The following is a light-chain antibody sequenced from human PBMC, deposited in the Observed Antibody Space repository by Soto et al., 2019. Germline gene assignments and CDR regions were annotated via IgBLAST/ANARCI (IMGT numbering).Light chain of an antibody. CDR2: GAS. V-gene: IGKV3-15*01. Sequence: VVTQSPATLSVFTGETATLSCRASQSVSSDLAWYQQRPGQAPRLLIYGASTRATGIPARFRGSGSGTEFRLTFSSLQSEDFATYYCQQYNTWHPKMAFGRGTKVEIK. CDR1: QSVSSD. CDR3: QQYNTWHPKMA. J-gene: IGKJ1*01.